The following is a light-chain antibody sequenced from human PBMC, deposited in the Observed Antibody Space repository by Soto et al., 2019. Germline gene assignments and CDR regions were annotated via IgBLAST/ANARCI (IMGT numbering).Light chain of an antibody. CDR2: DVS. Sequence: DIVLTQSPATLSLSPGERATLFCRASQSVSTYLAWYQQKPGQAPRLLIYDVSNRATDIPDRFSGSGSGTDFTLTISRLEPEDFAVYYCQQYGSSRWAFGQGTKVDI. CDR3: QQYGSSRWA. V-gene: IGKV3-20*01. J-gene: IGKJ1*01. CDR1: QSVSTY.